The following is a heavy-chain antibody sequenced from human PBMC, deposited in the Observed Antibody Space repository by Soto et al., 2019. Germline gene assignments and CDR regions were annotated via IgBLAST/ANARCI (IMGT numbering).Heavy chain of an antibody. D-gene: IGHD1-20*01. J-gene: IGHJ5*02. CDR2: INPNSGGT. CDR3: AIVPITGTTWGNWFDP. Sequence: ASVKVSCKASGSTFTGYYMHWVRQAPGQGLEWMGWINPNSGGTNYAQKFQGRVTMTRDTSISTAYMALSRLRSDDTAVYYCAIVPITGTTWGNWFDPWGQGTLVTVSS. CDR1: GSTFTGYY. V-gene: IGHV1-2*02.